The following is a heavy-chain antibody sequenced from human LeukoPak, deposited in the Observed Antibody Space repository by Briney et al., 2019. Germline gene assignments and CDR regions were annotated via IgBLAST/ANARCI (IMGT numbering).Heavy chain of an antibody. CDR3: AITPRPRDGYNSVFGY. D-gene: IGHD5-24*01. V-gene: IGHV4-34*01. J-gene: IGHJ4*02. Sequence: SETLSLTCAVYGGSFSGYYWSWIRQPPGKGLEWIGEINHSGSTNYNPSLKSRVTISVDTSKNQFSLKLSSVTAADTAVYYCAITPRPRDGYNSVFGYWGQGTLVTVSS. CDR2: INHSGST. CDR1: GGSFSGYY.